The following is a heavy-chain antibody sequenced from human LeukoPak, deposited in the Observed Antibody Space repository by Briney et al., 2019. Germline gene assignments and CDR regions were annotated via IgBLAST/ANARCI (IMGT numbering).Heavy chain of an antibody. J-gene: IGHJ6*02. Sequence: PGGSLRLSCAASGTYWMHWVRQAPGKGLVWVSHINSDGGWTGYADSVKGRFTISRDNSKNTLYLQMNSLRAKDTAVYYCAKDLDYGDYDGYYYYGMDVWGQGTTVTVSS. V-gene: IGHV3-74*01. CDR1: GTYW. CDR2: INSDGGWT. D-gene: IGHD4-17*01. CDR3: AKDLDYGDYDGYYYYGMDV.